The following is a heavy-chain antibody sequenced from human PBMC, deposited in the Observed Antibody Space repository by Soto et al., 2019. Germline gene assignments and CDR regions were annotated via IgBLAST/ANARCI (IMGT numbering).Heavy chain of an antibody. Sequence: SETLSLTCTVSGGSIGSYYWSWIRQPPGKGLERIGYIYYSGSTNYNPSLKSRVTISVDTSKNQFSLKLSSVTAADTAVYYCARARGVYGSGSYTPSWFDPWGQGTLVTASS. CDR2: IYYSGST. CDR1: GGSIGSYY. V-gene: IGHV4-59*01. J-gene: IGHJ5*02. D-gene: IGHD3-10*01. CDR3: ARARGVYGSGSYTPSWFDP.